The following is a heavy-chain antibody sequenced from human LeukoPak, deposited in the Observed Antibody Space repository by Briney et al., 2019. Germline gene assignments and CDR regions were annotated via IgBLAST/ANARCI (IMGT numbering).Heavy chain of an antibody. CDR3: ARVGLDIVATTFDY. CDR1: GGSFSGYY. CDR2: INHSGST. V-gene: IGHV4-34*01. Sequence: PSETLSLTCAVYGGSFSGYYWSWIRQPPGKGLEWIGEINHSGSTNYNPSLKSRVTISADTSKNQFSLKLSSVTAADTAVYYCARVGLDIVATTFDYWGQGTLVTVSS. D-gene: IGHD5-12*01. J-gene: IGHJ4*02.